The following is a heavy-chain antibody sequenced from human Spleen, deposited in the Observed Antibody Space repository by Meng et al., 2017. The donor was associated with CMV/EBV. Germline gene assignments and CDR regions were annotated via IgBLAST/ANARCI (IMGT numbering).Heavy chain of an antibody. CDR2: INPNSGGT. J-gene: IGHJ6*02. Sequence: ASVKVSCKASGYTFTGYYMHWVRQAPGQGLEWMGWINPNSGGTNYAQKFQGRATMTRDTSISTAYMELSSLRSEDTAVYYCARALTAVAGTTLYYYYGMDVWGQGTTVTVSS. CDR1: GYTFTGYY. D-gene: IGHD6-19*01. V-gene: IGHV1-2*02. CDR3: ARALTAVAGTTLYYYYGMDV.